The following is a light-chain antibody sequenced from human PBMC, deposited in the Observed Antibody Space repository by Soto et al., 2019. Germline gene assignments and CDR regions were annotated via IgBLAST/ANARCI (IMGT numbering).Light chain of an antibody. V-gene: IGKV3-20*01. CDR2: GAS. CDR1: QSVTTR. Sequence: ERVLTQSPGTLSLSPGERVTLSCRASQSVTTRLAWYQHKPGQAPTLLMSGASNRASGVPVRFSGSGSGTDFTLTITRLEPEDFALYYCPQYGGSPIPFGLGTRLEIK. CDR3: PQYGGSPIP. J-gene: IGKJ5*01.